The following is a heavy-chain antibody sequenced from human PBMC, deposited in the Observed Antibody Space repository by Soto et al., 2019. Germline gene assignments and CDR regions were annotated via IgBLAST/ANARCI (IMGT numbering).Heavy chain of an antibody. Sequence: PSETLSLTCSVSGDSISNSRFYWAWIRQPPGEGLEWIGSIYHTGNAYYNPSLKSRVTISVDTSKNQFSLKLTSVTAADAALYYCARDFFDSSDYTTNWFDPWGQGTLVTGS. CDR1: GDSISNSRFY. CDR2: IYHTGNA. D-gene: IGHD3-22*01. J-gene: IGHJ5*02. V-gene: IGHV4-39*01. CDR3: ARDFFDSSDYTTNWFDP.